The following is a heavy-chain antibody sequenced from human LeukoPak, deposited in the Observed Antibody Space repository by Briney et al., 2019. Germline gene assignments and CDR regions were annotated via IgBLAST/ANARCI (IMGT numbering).Heavy chain of an antibody. CDR3: ASPPSHCSGGSCYPATGVTYFDY. Sequence: GASVKVSCKASGGTFSSYAISWVRQAPGQGLEWMGGIIPIFGTANYAQKFQGRVTITADESTSTAYMELSSLRSEDTAVYYRASPPSHCSGGSCYPATGVTYFDYWGQGTLVTVSS. J-gene: IGHJ4*02. CDR1: GGTFSSYA. CDR2: IIPIFGTA. V-gene: IGHV1-69*13. D-gene: IGHD2-15*01.